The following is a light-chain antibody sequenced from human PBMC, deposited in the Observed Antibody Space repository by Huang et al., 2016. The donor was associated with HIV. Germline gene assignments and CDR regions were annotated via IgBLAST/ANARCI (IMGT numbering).Light chain of an antibody. CDR3: QQSYSTPLT. Sequence: DIQMTQSPSSLSASVGDRVTITCRASQSIRSYLNWYQQKPGKAPKLLIYAASSLQSGVPSRFSCSGSGTDFTLTISSLQPEDFATYYCQQSYSTPLTFGGGTKVEIK. J-gene: IGKJ4*01. V-gene: IGKV1-39*01. CDR2: AAS. CDR1: QSIRSY.